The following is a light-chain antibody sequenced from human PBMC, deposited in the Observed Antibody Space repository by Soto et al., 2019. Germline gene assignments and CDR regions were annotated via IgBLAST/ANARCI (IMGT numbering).Light chain of an antibody. CDR1: SSDVGGYNF. V-gene: IGLV2-14*01. CDR2: EVS. CDR3: SSYTNSSTLVG. Sequence: QSALTQPASVSGSPGQSITISCTGTSSDVGGYNFVSWYQHHPGKAPKLIIYEVSNRPSGVSNRFSASKSGNTASLTISGLQAEDEADYYCSSYTNSSTLVGFGLGT. J-gene: IGLJ2*01.